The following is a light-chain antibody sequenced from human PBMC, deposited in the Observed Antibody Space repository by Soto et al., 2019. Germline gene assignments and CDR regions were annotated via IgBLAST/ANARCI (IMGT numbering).Light chain of an antibody. J-gene: IGKJ5*01. CDR1: QDIDKY. CDR2: DVS. Sequence: MQMTHVPSALTSHVGQRDSISYQESQDIDKYLNWHQQKPGKAPKLLIDDVSNLETGVPSRFSGSGYRTHFTFTIACLQPEDTAIYYCEQYYDLPITFGQGTRLEIK. V-gene: IGKV1-33*01. CDR3: EQYYDLPIT.